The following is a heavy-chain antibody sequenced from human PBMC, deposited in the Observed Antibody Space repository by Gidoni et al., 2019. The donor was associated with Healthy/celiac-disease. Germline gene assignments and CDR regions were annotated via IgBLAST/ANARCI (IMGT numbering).Heavy chain of an antibody. CDR3: ARGSHPPPAAGILY. V-gene: IGHV4-34*01. Sequence: QVQLQQWGAGLLKPSETLSLTCAVYGGSFSGYYWSWIRQPPGKGLEWIGEINHSGSTNYNPSLKQRVTISVDTSKNQFSLKLSSVTAADTAVYYCARGSHPPPAAGILYWGQGTLVTVSS. D-gene: IGHD6-13*01. J-gene: IGHJ4*02. CDR1: GGSFSGYY. CDR2: INHSGST.